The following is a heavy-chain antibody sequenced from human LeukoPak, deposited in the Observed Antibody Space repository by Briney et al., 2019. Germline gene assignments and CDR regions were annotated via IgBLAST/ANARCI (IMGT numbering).Heavy chain of an antibody. V-gene: IGHV3-21*01. D-gene: IGHD1-26*01. CDR1: GFAFSSFA. J-gene: IGHJ4*02. CDR3: ARVGSGTYLVDS. Sequence: GGSLRLSCAASGFAFSSFAMSWVRQAPGKGLEWVSFISSSSIYIYYADSVKGRFTISRDNAKNSLYLQMDSLRAEDTAVYYCARVGSGTYLVDSWGQGTLVTVSS. CDR2: ISSSSIYI.